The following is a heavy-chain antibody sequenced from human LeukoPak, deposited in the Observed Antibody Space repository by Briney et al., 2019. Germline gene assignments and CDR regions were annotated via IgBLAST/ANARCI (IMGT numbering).Heavy chain of an antibody. Sequence: GGSLRLSCATSGFNFINYDIQWVRQAPGKGLEWVAFIRYDGSNKYYRDSVKGRFTISRDNSKKTLYLQMNSLIAEDTAVYYCAQFSPQTRRYLDQPQWGQGTLVTVSS. D-gene: IGHD1-1*01. CDR3: AQFSPQTRRYLDQPQ. CDR1: GFNFINYD. J-gene: IGHJ4*02. V-gene: IGHV3-30*02. CDR2: IRYDGSNK.